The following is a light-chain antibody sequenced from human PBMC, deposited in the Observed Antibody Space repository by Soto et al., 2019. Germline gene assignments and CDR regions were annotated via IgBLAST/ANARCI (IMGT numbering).Light chain of an antibody. J-gene: IGKJ2*01. CDR2: KVS. Sequence: DIQMTQSPSILSASVGDGVTIACRASQRVTLWLTWYQQKPGKAPKLLLYKVSTLESGVPSRFSGNGSETDFTLTISSLQPDDIVTYYCQQYNSYPYTVGQGTKLEIK. CDR3: QQYNSYPYT. CDR1: QRVTLW. V-gene: IGKV1-5*03.